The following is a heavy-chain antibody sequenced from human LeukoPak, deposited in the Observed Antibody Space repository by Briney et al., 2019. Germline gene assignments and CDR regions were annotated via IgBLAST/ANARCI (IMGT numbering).Heavy chain of an antibody. D-gene: IGHD1-26*01. Sequence: SLRLSCAASGFTFDDYAMHWVRQAPGKGLEWVSGISWNSGSIGYADSVKGRFTISRDNAKNSLYLQMNSLRAEDTALYYCAKSVAWELLYGYYFDYWGQGTLVTVSS. CDR2: ISWNSGSI. CDR3: AKSVAWELLYGYYFDY. J-gene: IGHJ4*02. V-gene: IGHV3-9*01. CDR1: GFTFDDYA.